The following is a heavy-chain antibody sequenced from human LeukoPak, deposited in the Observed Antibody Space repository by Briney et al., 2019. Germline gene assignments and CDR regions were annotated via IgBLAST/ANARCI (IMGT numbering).Heavy chain of an antibody. CDR1: GFTFSSYS. V-gene: IGHV3-21*01. CDR3: ARDPSGSYFGYFDY. Sequence: GGSLRLSCAASGFTFSSYSMNWVRQAPGKGLEWVSSISSSSSYIYYADSVKGRFTISRDNAKNSLYLQMNSLRAEDTAVYYCARDPSGSYFGYFDYWGQGTLVTVSS. CDR2: ISSSSSYI. J-gene: IGHJ4*02. D-gene: IGHD1-26*01.